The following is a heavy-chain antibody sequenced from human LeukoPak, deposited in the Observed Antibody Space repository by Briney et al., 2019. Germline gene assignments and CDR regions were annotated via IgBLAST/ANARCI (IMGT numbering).Heavy chain of an antibody. Sequence: GGSLRLSCVASGFTFRNYWMTWVRQAPGKGLEWVANINQEGNDKYYVDSVKSRFTISRDNTKNSLFLQMNSLRAEDTAVYYCVVTRTRGDHWGQGTLVTVSS. V-gene: IGHV3-7*03. J-gene: IGHJ1*01. CDR2: INQEGNDK. D-gene: IGHD2-21*01. CDR1: GFTFRNYW. CDR3: VVTRTRGDH.